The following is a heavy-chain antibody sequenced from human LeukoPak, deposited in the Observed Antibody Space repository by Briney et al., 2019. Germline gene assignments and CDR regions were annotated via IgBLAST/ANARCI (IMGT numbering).Heavy chain of an antibody. CDR1: GGSVRSYW. V-gene: IGHV4-4*07. Sequence: SETLSLTCDVSGGSVRSYWWGWVRQPAGKGLKWLGRIYSTGSTRFNPSLKSRLTLSIDTSTNQFSLKLTSVTAADTAVYFCARQGYTVSYYFLDYWSQGTLVTVSS. D-gene: IGHD1-26*01. J-gene: IGHJ4*02. CDR3: ARQGYTVSYYFLDY. CDR2: IYSTGST.